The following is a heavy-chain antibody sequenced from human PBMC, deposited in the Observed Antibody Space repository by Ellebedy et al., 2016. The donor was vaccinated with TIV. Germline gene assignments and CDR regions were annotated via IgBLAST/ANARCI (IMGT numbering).Heavy chain of an antibody. V-gene: IGHV1-58*02. D-gene: IGHD3-9*01. CDR3: AADKLRYFDWLRPDSYGMDV. Sequence: SVKVSCXASGFTFTSSAMQWVRQARGQRLEWIGWIVVGSGNTNYAQKFQERVTITRDMSTSTAYMELSSLRSEDTAVYYCAADKLRYFDWLRPDSYGMDVWGQGTTVTVSS. CDR1: GFTFTSSA. J-gene: IGHJ6*02. CDR2: IVVGSGNT.